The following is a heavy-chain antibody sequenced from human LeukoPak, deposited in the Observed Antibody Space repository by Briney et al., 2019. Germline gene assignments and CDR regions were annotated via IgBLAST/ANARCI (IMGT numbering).Heavy chain of an antibody. V-gene: IGHV4-34*01. CDR1: GGSFSGYY. CDR2: INHSGST. D-gene: IGHD3-10*01. Sequence: PSETLSLTRAVYGGSFSGYYWSWIRQPPGKGLEWIGEINHSGSTNYNPSLKSRVTISVDTSKNQFSLKLSSVTAADTAVYYCARRPYYGSGSYSVAFDIWGQGTMVTVSS. CDR3: ARRPYYGSGSYSVAFDI. J-gene: IGHJ3*02.